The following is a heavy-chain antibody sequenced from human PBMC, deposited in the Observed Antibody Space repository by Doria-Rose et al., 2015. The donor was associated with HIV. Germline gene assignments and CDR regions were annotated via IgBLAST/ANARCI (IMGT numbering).Heavy chain of an antibody. CDR3: ARIKSSRWYHKYYFDF. CDR2: IFSDDER. D-gene: IGHD6-13*01. CDR1: GVSLSSPGMG. V-gene: IGHV2-26*01. Sequence: QDSGPVLVKPTETLTLTCTVSGVSLSSPGMGVSWIRQPPGKALEWLANIFSDDERSYKTSLQSRLTISRGTSKCQVVLTMTNMDPVDTATYYCARIKSSRWYHKYYFDFWGQGTLVIVSA. J-gene: IGHJ4*02.